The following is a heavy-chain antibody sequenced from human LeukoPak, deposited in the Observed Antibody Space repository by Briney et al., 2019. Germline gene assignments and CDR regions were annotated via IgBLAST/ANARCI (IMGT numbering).Heavy chain of an antibody. V-gene: IGHV3-30*04. CDR1: GFTFSSYA. CDR2: ISSDGSNK. Sequence: GGSLRLSCAASGFTFSSYAMHWVRLAPGKGLEWVAVISSDGSNKYYADSVKGRFTISRDNAKNTLYLQMNSLRAEDTAVYYCARAFCSGATCYPMDYWGQGTLVTVSS. D-gene: IGHD2-15*01. CDR3: ARAFCSGATCYPMDY. J-gene: IGHJ4*02.